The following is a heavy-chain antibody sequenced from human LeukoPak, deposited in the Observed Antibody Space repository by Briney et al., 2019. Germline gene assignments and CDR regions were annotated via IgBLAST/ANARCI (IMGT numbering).Heavy chain of an antibody. J-gene: IGHJ4*02. V-gene: IGHV4-4*07. Sequence: SETLSLTCTVSGGSISIYYWNWIRQPAGKGLEWIGRIYTNENTFFNPSLKSRVTMSVDTSKNQFSLRLTSVTAADAAVYYCARSSDSSGYYGGGIIDYWGQGTLVTVSS. D-gene: IGHD6-19*01. CDR2: IYTNENT. CDR3: ARSSDSSGYYGGGIIDY. CDR1: GGSISIYY.